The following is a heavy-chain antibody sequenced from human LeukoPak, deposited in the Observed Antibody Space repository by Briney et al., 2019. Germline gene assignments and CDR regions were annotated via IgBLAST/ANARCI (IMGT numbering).Heavy chain of an antibody. CDR2: ICYSGST. Sequence: SETLSLTCTVSGGSISSYYWSWIRQPPGKGLEWIGYICYSGSTNYNPSLKSRVTISVDTSKNQFSLKLSSVTAADTAVYYCARGITIFGVVTRPHYYYYYMDVWGKGTTVTVSS. CDR3: ARGITIFGVVTRPHYYYYYMDV. D-gene: IGHD3-3*01. V-gene: IGHV4-59*01. CDR1: GGSISSYY. J-gene: IGHJ6*03.